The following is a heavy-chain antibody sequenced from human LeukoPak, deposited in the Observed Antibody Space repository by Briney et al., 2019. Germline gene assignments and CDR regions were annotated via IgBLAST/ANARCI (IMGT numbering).Heavy chain of an antibody. J-gene: IGHJ4*02. Sequence: GGSLRLSCAASGFTFSDYYMSWIRQAPGKGLEWVSYISISGSTIYYADSVKGRFTISRDNAKNTLYLQMNNLRPEDTAVYYCARARYCSGGSCYFDYWGQGTLVTVSS. D-gene: IGHD2-15*01. CDR3: ARARYCSGGSCYFDY. CDR1: GFTFSDYY. CDR2: ISISGSTI. V-gene: IGHV3-11*01.